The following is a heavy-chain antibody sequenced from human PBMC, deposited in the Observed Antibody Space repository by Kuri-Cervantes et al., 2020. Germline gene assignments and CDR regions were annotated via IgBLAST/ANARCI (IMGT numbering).Heavy chain of an antibody. D-gene: IGHD3-3*01. CDR2: IYHSGST. V-gene: IGHV4-30-2*01. J-gene: IGHJ6*03. CDR1: GGSISSGGYS. Sequence: SETLSLTCAVSGGSISSGGYSWSWIRQPPGKGLEWIGYIYHSGSTYYNPSLKSRVTISVDRSKNQFSLKLSSVTAADTAVYYCARASYDFWSGYYPYYYMDVWGKGTTVTVSS. CDR3: ARASYDFWSGYYPYYYMDV.